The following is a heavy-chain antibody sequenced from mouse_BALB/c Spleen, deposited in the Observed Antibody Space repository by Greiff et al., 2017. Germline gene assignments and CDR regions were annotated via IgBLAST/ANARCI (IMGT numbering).Heavy chain of an antibody. CDR1: GYTFTSYW. CDR2: INPSTGYT. CDR3: ARSTMITAWFAY. V-gene: IGHV1-7*01. J-gene: IGHJ3*01. Sequence: VQLQQSGAELAKPGASVKMSCKASGYTFTSYWMHWVNQRPGQGLEWIGYINPSTGYTEYNQKFKDKATLTADKSSSTAYMQLSSLTSEDSAVYYCARSTMITAWFAYWGQGTLVTVSA. D-gene: IGHD2-4*01.